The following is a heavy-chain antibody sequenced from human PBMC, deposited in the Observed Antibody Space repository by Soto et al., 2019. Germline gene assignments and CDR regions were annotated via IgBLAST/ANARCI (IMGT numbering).Heavy chain of an antibody. D-gene: IGHD2-15*01. CDR1: GASFTNNY. CDR2: IYYTGGT. CDR3: AKQFCSGGACYYLDY. Sequence: SETLSLTCTVSGASFTNNYWSWIRQPPGKGLEWIGYIYYTGGTNYSPSLKSRVTISLDTSKNQFSLRLASVTTADTAVYYCAKQFCSGGACYYLDYWGRGTLVTVSS. V-gene: IGHV4-59*01. J-gene: IGHJ4*02.